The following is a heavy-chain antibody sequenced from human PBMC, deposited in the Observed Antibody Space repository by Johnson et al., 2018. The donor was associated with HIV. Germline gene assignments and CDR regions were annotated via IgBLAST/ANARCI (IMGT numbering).Heavy chain of an antibody. V-gene: IGHV3-11*04. CDR2: ISSSGNTI. D-gene: IGHD4-23*01. Sequence: QVQLVESGGGLVKPGGSLRLSCAASGITFSDYYMSWIRQAPGKGLEWVSYISSSGNTIYYADSVKGRVTISRDNAKKSLYLQINSLRAEDTAVYYCARGDYGGNLEAFDIWGQGTMVTVSS. CDR3: ARGDYGGNLEAFDI. CDR1: GITFSDYY. J-gene: IGHJ3*02.